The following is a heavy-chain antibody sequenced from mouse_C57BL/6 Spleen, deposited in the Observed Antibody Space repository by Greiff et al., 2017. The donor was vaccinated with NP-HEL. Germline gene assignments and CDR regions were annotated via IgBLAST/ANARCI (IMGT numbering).Heavy chain of an antibody. J-gene: IGHJ2*01. CDR2: IDPSDSYT. CDR1: GYTFTSYW. Sequence: QVQLQQPGAELVMPGASVKLSCKASGYTFTSYWMHWVKQRPGQGLEWIGEIDPSDSYTNYNQKFKGKSTLTVDKSSSTAYMQLSSLISEDSAVYYCARRGGSTMVHFDYWGQGTTLTVSS. CDR3: ARRGGSTMVHFDY. D-gene: IGHD2-1*01. V-gene: IGHV1-69*01.